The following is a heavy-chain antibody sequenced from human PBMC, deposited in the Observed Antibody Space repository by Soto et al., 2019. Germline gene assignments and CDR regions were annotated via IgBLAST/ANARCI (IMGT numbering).Heavy chain of an antibody. J-gene: IGHJ6*02. Sequence: GGSLRLSCAASGFTFSSYAMSWVRQAPGKGLEWVSAISGSGGSTYCADSVKGRFTISRDNSKNTLYLQMNSLRAEDTAVYYCAKVTYCSSTSCYRGYYYYGMDVWGQGTTVTVSS. CDR3: AKVTYCSSTSCYRGYYYYGMDV. D-gene: IGHD2-2*02. CDR2: ISGSGGST. CDR1: GFTFSSYA. V-gene: IGHV3-23*01.